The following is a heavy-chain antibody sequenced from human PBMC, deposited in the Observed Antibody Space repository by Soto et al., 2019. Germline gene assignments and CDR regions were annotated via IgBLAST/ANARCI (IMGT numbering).Heavy chain of an antibody. D-gene: IGHD2-2*02. CDR1: GGTFSSCA. Sequence: AVKVSCKASGGTFSSCAISWVRQAPGQGLEWMGGIIPIFGTANYAQKFQGRVTITADKSTSTAYMELSSLRSEDTAVYYCASQSGYTFYYYYGMDVWGQGTTVTVSS. J-gene: IGHJ6*02. CDR2: IIPIFGTA. CDR3: ASQSGYTFYYYYGMDV. V-gene: IGHV1-69*06.